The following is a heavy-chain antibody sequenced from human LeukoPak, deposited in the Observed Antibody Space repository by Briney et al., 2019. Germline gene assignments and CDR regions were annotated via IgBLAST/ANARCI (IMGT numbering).Heavy chain of an antibody. CDR3: YLWGPPLRRDAFDI. CDR2: ISYDGSNK. J-gene: IGHJ3*02. V-gene: IGHV3-30-3*01. Sequence: GRSLRLSCAASGFTISSYAMHWVRQAPGKGLEWVAVISYDGSNKYYADSVKGRFTISRDNSKNTLYLQMNSLRAEDTAVYYCYLWGPPLRRDAFDIWGQGTMVTVSS. D-gene: IGHD2-21*01. CDR1: GFTISSYA.